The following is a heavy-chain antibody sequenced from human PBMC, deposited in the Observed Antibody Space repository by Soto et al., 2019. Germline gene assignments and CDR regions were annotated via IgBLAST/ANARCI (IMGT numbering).Heavy chain of an antibody. V-gene: IGHV1-58*01. CDR3: AAGDSPYCYYGMDV. CDR1: GFTFTIST. J-gene: IGHJ6*01. D-gene: IGHD3-22*01. Sequence: SVKGSGKTSGFTFTISTVQWGRQARGQRLEWIGWIVVGSGNTNYAQKFQERCSITSDMSTSTAYMELSSLRSEDTAVYYRAAGDSPYCYYGMDVWGQGTTVTVSS. CDR2: IVVGSGNT.